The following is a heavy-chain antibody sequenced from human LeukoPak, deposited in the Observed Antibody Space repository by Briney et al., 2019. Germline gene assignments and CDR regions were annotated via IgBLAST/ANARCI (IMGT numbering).Heavy chain of an antibody. V-gene: IGHV3-23*01. J-gene: IGHJ2*01. CDR1: GFTFSSYA. CDR2: ISGSGGST. Sequence: QPGGSLRLSCAAPGFTFSSYAMSWVHQAPGKGLEWVSAISGSGGSTYYADSVKGRFTISRDNSKNTLYLQMNSLRAEDTAVYYCATLGDTAMLVSYFDLWGRGTLVTVSS. CDR3: ATLGDTAMLVSYFDL. D-gene: IGHD5-18*01.